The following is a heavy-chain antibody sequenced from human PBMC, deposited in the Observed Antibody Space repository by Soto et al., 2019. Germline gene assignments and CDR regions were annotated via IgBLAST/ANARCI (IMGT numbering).Heavy chain of an antibody. J-gene: IGHJ4*02. CDR3: ARRFSSYTDL. Sequence: ASVKVSCKASGYTFTDYDVNLVRQAAGQGLEWMGWMNPNTGNTAYAQKFEGRLTLTRDTSTNTAYMDLNSLTSEDTAVYYCARRFSSYTDLWAPGTLVTGS. D-gene: IGHD6-13*01. CDR2: MNPNTGNT. V-gene: IGHV1-8*02. CDR1: GYTFTDYD.